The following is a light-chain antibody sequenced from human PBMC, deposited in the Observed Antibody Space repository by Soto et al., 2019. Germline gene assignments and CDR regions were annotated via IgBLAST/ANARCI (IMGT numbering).Light chain of an antibody. CDR3: QQRNNWPRGT. J-gene: IGKJ5*01. CDR2: DAS. CDR1: QSVSSY. V-gene: IGKV3-11*01. Sequence: EIVLTQSPATLSLSPGERATLSCRASQSVSSYLAWYQQKPGQDPRLLISDASNRATGSPARFSGSGSGTDFTLTISSLEPEDVAVYYCQQRNNWPRGTFGQGTRLEIK.